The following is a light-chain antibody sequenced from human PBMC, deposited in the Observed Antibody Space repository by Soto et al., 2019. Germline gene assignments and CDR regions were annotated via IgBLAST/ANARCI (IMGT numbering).Light chain of an antibody. Sequence: EIVLTQSPGTLSLSPGERATLSCRASQSIRSNYVAWYQQKPGQGPRLLIYGASSRATGIPDRFSGSGSGTDFTLTISSLQSEDFAVYYCQQYNNWPPTTFGQGTKVDIK. J-gene: IGKJ1*01. V-gene: IGKV3-20*01. CDR3: QQYNNWPPTT. CDR1: QSIRSNY. CDR2: GAS.